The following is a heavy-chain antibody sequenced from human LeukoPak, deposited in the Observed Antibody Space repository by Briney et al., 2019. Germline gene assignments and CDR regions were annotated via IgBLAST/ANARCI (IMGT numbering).Heavy chain of an antibody. Sequence: GSLRLSCAASGFTFSSYSMNWVRQAPGKGLEWVSSISSSSSYIYYADSVKGRFTISRDNAKNSLYLQMNSLRAEDTAVYYCATTLGDCSGGSCFDYWGQGTLVTVSS. CDR2: ISSSSSYI. V-gene: IGHV3-21*01. CDR3: ATTLGDCSGGSCFDY. CDR1: GFTFSSYS. J-gene: IGHJ4*02. D-gene: IGHD2-15*01.